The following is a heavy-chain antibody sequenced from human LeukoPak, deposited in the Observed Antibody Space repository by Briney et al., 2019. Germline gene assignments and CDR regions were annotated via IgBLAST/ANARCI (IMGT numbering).Heavy chain of an antibody. Sequence: SETLSLTCTVSGGSTSSYYWNWIRQPPGKGLEWIGYIYYSGSTNYNPSLKSRVTISVDTSKNQFSLKLSSVTAADTAVYYCARASDSSGYFQAFDIWGQGTMVTVSS. CDR3: ARASDSSGYFQAFDI. CDR1: GGSTSSYY. CDR2: IYYSGST. J-gene: IGHJ3*02. D-gene: IGHD3-22*01. V-gene: IGHV4-59*01.